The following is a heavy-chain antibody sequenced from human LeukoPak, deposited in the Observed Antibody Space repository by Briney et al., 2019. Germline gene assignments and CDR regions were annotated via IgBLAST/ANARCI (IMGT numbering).Heavy chain of an antibody. CDR2: ISACNGNT. CDR1: GYTFTSYD. Sequence: ASVKVSCKASGYTFTSYDISWVRQAPGQGLEWMGWISACNGNTNYAQKLQGRVTMTTDTSTSTAYMEVRSLRSDDTAVYYCARHGLSGSSWPGYFQHWGEGTPVIVSS. J-gene: IGHJ1*01. D-gene: IGHD6-13*01. CDR3: ARHGLSGSSWPGYFQH. V-gene: IGHV1-18*01.